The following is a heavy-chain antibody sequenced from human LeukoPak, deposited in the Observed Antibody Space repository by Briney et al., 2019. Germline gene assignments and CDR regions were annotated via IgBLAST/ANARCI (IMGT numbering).Heavy chain of an antibody. V-gene: IGHV1-69*04. Sequence: SVKVSCKASGGTFSSYAISWVRQAPGQGLEWMGRIIPIFGVANYAQKFQGRVTITADKSTSTAYMELSSLRSEDTAVYYCARQCSSTSCYFEFDPWGQGTLVTVSS. CDR1: GGTFSSYA. CDR2: IIPIFGVA. J-gene: IGHJ5*02. CDR3: ARQCSSTSCYFEFDP. D-gene: IGHD2-2*01.